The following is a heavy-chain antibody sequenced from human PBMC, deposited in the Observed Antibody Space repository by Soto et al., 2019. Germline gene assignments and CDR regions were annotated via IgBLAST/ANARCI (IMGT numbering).Heavy chain of an antibody. CDR2: ISGGGDTA. V-gene: IGHV3-23*01. CDR3: AKVDTLGVVIPTPFDY. CDR1: GFSFSTYA. J-gene: IGHJ4*02. D-gene: IGHD3-22*01. Sequence: EVQLLESGGGLVQPGGSLRLSCAASGFSFSTYAMSWVRQAPGKGLEWVSAISGGGDTAYYADSVKGRFTISRDNSKXXLYLQINSLRAEDTAVYYCAKVDTLGVVIPTPFDYWGQGTLVTVSS.